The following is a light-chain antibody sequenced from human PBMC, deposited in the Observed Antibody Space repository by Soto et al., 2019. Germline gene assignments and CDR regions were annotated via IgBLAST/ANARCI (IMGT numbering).Light chain of an antibody. CDR3: SSYASSSSVV. J-gene: IGLJ1*01. CDR2: DVT. V-gene: IGLV2-14*03. Sequence: QSALTQPVSVSGSPGQSITISCTGTSSDVGGYNYVSWYQQHPDIAHKLMIYDVTNRPSGVSNRFSGSKSGNTASLTISGLQAEDEADYYCSSYASSSSVVFGTGTKVTVL. CDR1: SSDVGGYNY.